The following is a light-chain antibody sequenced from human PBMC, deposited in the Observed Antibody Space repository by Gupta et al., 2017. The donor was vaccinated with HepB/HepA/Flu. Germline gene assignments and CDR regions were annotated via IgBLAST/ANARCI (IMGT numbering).Light chain of an antibody. CDR1: QSLLHTNGKTY. CDR2: EAS. CDR3: MQSIQDPRT. Sequence: DIVMTQTPLSLSATPGPPASISCKSSQSLLHTNGKTYLYWYLQKPGQPPQFLIYEASNRVSGVPDRFSGSGSGTDFTLKISRVEADDVGVYYCMQSIQDPRTFGPGTKVDIK. J-gene: IGKJ3*01. V-gene: IGKV2D-29*01.